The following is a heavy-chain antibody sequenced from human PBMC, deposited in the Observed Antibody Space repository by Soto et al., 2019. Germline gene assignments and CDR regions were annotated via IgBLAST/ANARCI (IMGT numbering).Heavy chain of an antibody. CDR2: IYHSGST. V-gene: IGHV4-38-2*02. J-gene: IGHJ4*02. CDR3: ARDFRTPYSSSPPFDY. D-gene: IGHD6-6*01. CDR1: GYSISSGYY. Sequence: SETLSLTCAVSGYSISSGYYWGWIRQPPGKGLEWIGSIYHSGSTYYNPSLKSRVTISVDTSKNQFSLKLSSVTAADTAVYYCARDFRTPYSSSPPFDYWGQGTLVTVSS.